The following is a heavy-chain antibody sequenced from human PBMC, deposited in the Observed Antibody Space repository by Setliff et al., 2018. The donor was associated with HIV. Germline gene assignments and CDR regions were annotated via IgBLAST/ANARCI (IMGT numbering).Heavy chain of an antibody. J-gene: IGHJ3*02. CDR2: ISGSVGST. Sequence: LRLSCAASGYTVSNYAMSWVRQAPGQGLEWVSGISGSVGSTYYADSVKGRFTISRDNSNNTLYLQMNSLTAEATAVYYCARLPSAAMWGGGAFDIWGQGTTVTVSS. V-gene: IGHV3-23*01. CDR3: ARLPSAAMWGGGAFDI. D-gene: IGHD2-2*01. CDR1: GYTVSNYA.